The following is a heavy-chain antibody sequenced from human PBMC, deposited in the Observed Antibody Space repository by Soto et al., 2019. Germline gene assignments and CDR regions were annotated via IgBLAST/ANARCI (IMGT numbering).Heavy chain of an antibody. J-gene: IGHJ6*03. V-gene: IGHV1-69*06. CDR1: GGTFSSYA. Sequence: QVQLEQSGAEIKKPGSSVKVSCKTSGGTFSSYAFSWVRQAPGQGLEWMGGIIPIFGTPTYAQKFEGRVTITADKFTTTASMELSSLRSDDTAVYYCAIIGYNNDMDVWGQGTTVTVSS. D-gene: IGHD3-10*01. CDR3: AIIGYNNDMDV. CDR2: IIPIFGTP.